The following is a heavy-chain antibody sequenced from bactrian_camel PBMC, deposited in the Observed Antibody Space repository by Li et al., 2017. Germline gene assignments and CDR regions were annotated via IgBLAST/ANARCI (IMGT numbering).Heavy chain of an antibody. CDR2: IDTGGRT. Sequence: QVQLVESGGGSVQAGGSLRLSCAASGYTDCRYEMSWYREAPGKEREFVSSIDTGGRTSYADAVKGRFTISRDNAMNTVYLQLNSLKTEDTAMYYCAGDRLTPLGTMRIARWLLLNNRESDGSGDPGHRL. V-gene: IGHV3S53*01. J-gene: IGHJ4*01. D-gene: IGHD2*01. CDR1: GYTDCRYE.